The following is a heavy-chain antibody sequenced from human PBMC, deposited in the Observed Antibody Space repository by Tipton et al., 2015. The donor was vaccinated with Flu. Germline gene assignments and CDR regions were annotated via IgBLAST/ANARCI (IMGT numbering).Heavy chain of an antibody. D-gene: IGHD6-6*01. V-gene: IGHV4-39*07. CDR2: IYYTGST. J-gene: IGHJ4*02. Sequence: LRLSCTVSGGSIRSSTDFWAWIRQSPGKGLEWIGTIYYTGSTYYNVSLKSRVTISVDTSKNQFSLKLSSVTAADTAVYYCARGRAARPEYFDYWGQGTLVTVSS. CDR1: GGSIRSSTDF. CDR3: ARGRAARPEYFDY.